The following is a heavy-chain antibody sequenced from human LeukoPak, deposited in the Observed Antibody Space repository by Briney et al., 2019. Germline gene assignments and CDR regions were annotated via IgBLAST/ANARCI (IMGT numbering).Heavy chain of an antibody. CDR3: ATDGVENWNYKPPLGY. V-gene: IGHV1-46*01. CDR1: GYTFTSYY. CDR2: INPSGDST. Sequence: ASVKVSCKASGYTFTSYYMHWVRQAPGQGLEWMGIINPSGDSTSYAQKFQGRVTMTEDTSTDTAYMELSSLRSEDTAVYYCATDGVENWNYKPPLGYWGQGTLVTVSS. J-gene: IGHJ4*02. D-gene: IGHD1-7*01.